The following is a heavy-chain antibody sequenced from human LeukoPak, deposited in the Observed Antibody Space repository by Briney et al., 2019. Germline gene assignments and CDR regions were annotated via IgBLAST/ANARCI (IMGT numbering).Heavy chain of an antibody. Sequence: ASVKVSCKASGFTFTSSAMQWVRQARGQRLEWMGWINPNSGGTNYAQKFQGRVTMTRDTSISTAYMELSRLRSDDTAVYYCARESFHYYDSSGYYYSDAFDIWGQGTMVTVSS. CDR1: GFTFTSSA. J-gene: IGHJ3*02. CDR2: INPNSGGT. V-gene: IGHV1-2*02. CDR3: ARESFHYYDSSGYYYSDAFDI. D-gene: IGHD3-22*01.